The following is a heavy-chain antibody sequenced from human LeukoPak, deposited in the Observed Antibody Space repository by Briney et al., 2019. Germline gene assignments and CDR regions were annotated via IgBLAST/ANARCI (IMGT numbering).Heavy chain of an antibody. V-gene: IGHV4-59*01. Sequence: SENLSLTCSVSGEPITTFYWSWIRQSPGKGLEWIGCMFHGGITKYKPSLKSRVTISMDTSKNQFSLKMHSVTSADTAVYYCARDGNNSGLNDYWGPGILVTVSS. CDR1: GEPITTFY. CDR3: ARDGNNSGLNDY. J-gene: IGHJ4*02. D-gene: IGHD6-19*01. CDR2: MFHGGIT.